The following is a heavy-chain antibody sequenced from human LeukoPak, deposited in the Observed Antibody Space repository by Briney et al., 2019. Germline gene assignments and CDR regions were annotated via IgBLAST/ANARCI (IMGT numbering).Heavy chain of an antibody. CDR2: IYSNNTT. J-gene: IGHJ4*02. D-gene: IGHD7-27*01. Sequence: PGESLRLSCAVSGFNVSHYYMSWVRQAPGKGLEWVSVIYSNNTTYYADAVKGRFTISRGNSNSTLYLQMNNLRVDDTAVYYCARASWGYDFDSWGLGTLVAVSS. CDR3: ARASWGYDFDS. CDR1: GFNVSHYY. V-gene: IGHV3-53*01.